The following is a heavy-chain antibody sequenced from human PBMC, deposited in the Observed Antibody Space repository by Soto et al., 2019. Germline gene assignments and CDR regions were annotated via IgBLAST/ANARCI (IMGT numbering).Heavy chain of an antibody. J-gene: IGHJ6*02. Sequence: GESLKISCKGSGYRFTSYWIGWVRQMPGKGLEWMGIIYPGDSDTRYSPSSQGQVTISADKSISTAYLQWSSLKASDTAMYYCARGLEGDMVRGVKVYYYYYGMDVWGQGTTVTVSS. CDR2: IYPGDSDT. V-gene: IGHV5-51*01. CDR3: ARGLEGDMVRGVKVYYYYYGMDV. D-gene: IGHD3-10*01. CDR1: GYRFTSYW.